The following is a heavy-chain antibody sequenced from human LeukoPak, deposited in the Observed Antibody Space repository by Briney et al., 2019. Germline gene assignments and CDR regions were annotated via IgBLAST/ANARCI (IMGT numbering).Heavy chain of an antibody. Sequence: ASVKVSCKASGYTFTSYGISWVGQAPGQGREWMGWISAYNGKTNYAQKLQGRVTMNTDTSTKTAYMERRRLRSDDTAVYYCARDLGAAFMVRGVPFDYWGQGTLVTVSS. D-gene: IGHD3-10*01. CDR3: ARDLGAAFMVRGVPFDY. CDR1: GYTFTSYG. CDR2: ISAYNGKT. J-gene: IGHJ4*02. V-gene: IGHV1-18*01.